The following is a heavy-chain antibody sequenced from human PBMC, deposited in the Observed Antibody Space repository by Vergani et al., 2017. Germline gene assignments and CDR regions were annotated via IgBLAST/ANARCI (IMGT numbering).Heavy chain of an antibody. CDR3: ARHKINWNAFGY. V-gene: IGHV4-38-2*01. J-gene: IGHJ4*02. D-gene: IGHD1-1*01. CDR1: GYSISSGYY. Sequence: QVQLQESGPGLVKPSETLSLTCAVSGYSISSGYYWGWIRQPPGKGLEWIGSIYHRGSTYYNPSLKSRVTISVDTSKNQFSLKVSSVTAADTAVYYCARHKINWNAFGYWGQGTLVTVSS. CDR2: IYHRGST.